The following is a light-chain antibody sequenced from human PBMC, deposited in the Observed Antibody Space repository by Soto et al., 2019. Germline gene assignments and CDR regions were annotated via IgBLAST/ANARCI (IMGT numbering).Light chain of an antibody. CDR2: EGT. CDR3: CSYAGNVNYV. V-gene: IGLV2-23*01. J-gene: IGLJ1*01. Sequence: QSVLTQPASVSGSPGQSITISCTGTSSIVGSYNLVSWYQQHPGKAPKLLIYEGTKRPSGISDRFSGSKSGNTASLTISGLQAEDEADYYCCSYAGNVNYVFGTGTKVTVL. CDR1: SSIVGSYNL.